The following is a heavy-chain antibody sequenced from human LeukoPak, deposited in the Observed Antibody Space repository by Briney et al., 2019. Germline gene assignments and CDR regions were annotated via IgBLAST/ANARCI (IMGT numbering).Heavy chain of an antibody. CDR1: GFTFSSYT. CDR3: TGQKGMDY. J-gene: IGHJ4*02. CDR2: ISSDRTTI. Sequence: GGSLRLSCAASGFTFSSYTMSWVRQAPGKGLEWVPSISSDRTTIFYADSVKGRFTISRDNAQNSLYLQMNSLRDEDTAVYYCTGQKGMDYWGQGTLVIVSS. V-gene: IGHV3-48*02.